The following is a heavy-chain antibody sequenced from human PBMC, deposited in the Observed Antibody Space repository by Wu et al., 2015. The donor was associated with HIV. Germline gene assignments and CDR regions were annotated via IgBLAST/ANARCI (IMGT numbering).Heavy chain of an antibody. Sequence: QVQLVQSGAEVRKPGASVKVSCKASGYTFTSYGISWVRQAPGQGLEWMGWISAYNGNTNYAQKLQGRVTMTTDTSTSTAYSGAGGAVRSRRRRPLYYWCGVRVSGNCIGGLRRYTYFD. D-gene: IGHD2-15*01. CDR2: ISAYNGNT. CDR1: GYTFTSYG. V-gene: IGHV1-18*01. J-gene: IGHJ4*01. CDR3: CGVRVSGNCIGGLRRYTYFD.